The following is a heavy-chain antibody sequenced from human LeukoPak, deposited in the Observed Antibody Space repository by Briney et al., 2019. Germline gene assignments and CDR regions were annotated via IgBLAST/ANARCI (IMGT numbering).Heavy chain of an antibody. D-gene: IGHD6-13*01. CDR2: ISNSGGST. CDR1: GFTFSNYA. CDR3: AKPPPHTAAGYWYFDL. Sequence: PGGSLRLSCAASGFTFSNYAMSWVRQAPGKGLEWVSSISNSGGSTYHADSVKGRFTISRDKSKNTLNLQMNSLRGEDTAVYYCAKPPPHTAAGYWYFDLWGRGTLVTVSS. V-gene: IGHV3-23*01. J-gene: IGHJ2*01.